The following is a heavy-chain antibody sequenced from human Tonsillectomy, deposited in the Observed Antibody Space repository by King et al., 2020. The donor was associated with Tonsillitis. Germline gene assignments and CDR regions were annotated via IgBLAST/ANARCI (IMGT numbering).Heavy chain of an antibody. Sequence: VQLVESGGGLVKPGGSLRLSCAASGFTFSEYGMNWVRQAPGKGLEWVSLISVSSNYKYYADSVKGRFTISRDNAKKSLYLQMNSLRAEDTAVYFCARDLGRYIGSGNYDNSFYDYWGQGALVTVSS. CDR1: GFTFSEYG. D-gene: IGHD3-10*01. V-gene: IGHV3-21*01. CDR3: ARDLGRYIGSGNYDNSFYDY. J-gene: IGHJ4*02. CDR2: ISVSSNYK.